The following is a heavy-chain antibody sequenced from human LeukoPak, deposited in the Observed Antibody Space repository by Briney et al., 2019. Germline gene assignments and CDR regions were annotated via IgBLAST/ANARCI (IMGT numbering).Heavy chain of an antibody. J-gene: IGHJ4*02. CDR1: GFTFTGYY. Sequence: ASVKVSCKASGFTFTGYYMHWVRQAPGQGLEWMGWINPNSGGTNYAQKFQGRVTMTRYTSISTAYIELSRLTSDDTAVYYCARDRRGAYGDYATSYWGQGTLVTVSS. D-gene: IGHD4-17*01. CDR3: ARDRRGAYGDYATSY. V-gene: IGHV1-2*02. CDR2: INPNSGGT.